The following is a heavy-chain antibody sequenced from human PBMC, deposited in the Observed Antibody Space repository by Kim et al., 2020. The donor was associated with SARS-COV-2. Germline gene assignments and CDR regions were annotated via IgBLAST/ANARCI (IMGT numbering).Heavy chain of an antibody. J-gene: IGHJ5*02. Sequence: YYQKFQGRVIVTRDTSATTAYMELTSLTFKDTAVYYCAREGSGSYNWLDPWGQGTLVTVSS. CDR3: AREGSGSYNWLDP. V-gene: IGHV1-3*01. D-gene: IGHD3-10*01.